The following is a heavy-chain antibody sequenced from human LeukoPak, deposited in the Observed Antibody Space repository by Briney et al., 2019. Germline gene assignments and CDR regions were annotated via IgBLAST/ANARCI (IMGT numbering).Heavy chain of an antibody. V-gene: IGHV5-51*01. CDR3: ARQGAYYYDSSGYYYWFDP. CDR1: GYSFTSYW. Sequence: ESLKISCKGSGYSFTSYWIGWVRQMPGKGLEWMGIIYPGDSDTRYSPSFQGQVTISADKSISTAYLQWSSLKASDTAMYYCARQGAYYYDSSGYYYWFDPWGQGTLVTVSS. J-gene: IGHJ5*02. D-gene: IGHD3-22*01. CDR2: IYPGDSDT.